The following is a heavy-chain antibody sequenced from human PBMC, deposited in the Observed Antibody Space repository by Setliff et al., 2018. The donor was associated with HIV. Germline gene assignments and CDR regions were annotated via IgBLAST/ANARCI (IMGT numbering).Heavy chain of an antibody. Sequence: LRLSCAASGFTFSSYAMHWVRQAPGKGLEWVAVISYDGNTINYADSVEGRFTVSRDNAKNSLYLQMNSLRAEDTAVYYCATLDLGDIVLGNPRLFYFQHWGQGTLVTVSS. V-gene: IGHV3-30-3*01. D-gene: IGHD2-8*02. J-gene: IGHJ1*01. CDR1: GFTFSSYA. CDR2: ISYDGNTI. CDR3: ATLDLGDIVLGNPRLFYFQH.